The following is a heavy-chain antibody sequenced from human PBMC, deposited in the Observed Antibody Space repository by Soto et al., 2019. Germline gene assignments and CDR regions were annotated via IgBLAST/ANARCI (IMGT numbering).Heavy chain of an antibody. V-gene: IGHV4-34*01. CDR3: ARPYYYGSGSYSRGWFDP. CDR1: GGSFSGYY. J-gene: IGHJ5*02. D-gene: IGHD3-10*01. Sequence: QVQLQQWGAGLLKPSETRSLTCAVYGGSFSGYYWSWIRQPPGKGLEWIGEINHSGSTNYNPSLKSRVTISVDTSKHQFSLKLSSVTAADTAVYYCARPYYYGSGSYSRGWFDPWGKGTLVTVSS. CDR2: INHSGST.